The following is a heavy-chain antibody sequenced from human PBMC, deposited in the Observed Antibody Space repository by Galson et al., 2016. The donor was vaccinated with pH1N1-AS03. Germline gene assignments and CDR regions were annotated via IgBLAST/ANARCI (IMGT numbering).Heavy chain of an antibody. CDR3: ARGKDFWSGYPDDPFDI. D-gene: IGHD3-3*01. CDR1: GFTFSGYW. Sequence: SLRLSCAASGFTFSGYWMTWVRQAPGKGLKWVANIKQDGSEKSYVDSVKGRFTISRDNAKNSLYLQMNSLRAEDTAVYYCARGKDFWSGYPDDPFDIWGQWTMVTVSS. J-gene: IGHJ3*02. CDR2: IKQDGSEK. V-gene: IGHV3-7*03.